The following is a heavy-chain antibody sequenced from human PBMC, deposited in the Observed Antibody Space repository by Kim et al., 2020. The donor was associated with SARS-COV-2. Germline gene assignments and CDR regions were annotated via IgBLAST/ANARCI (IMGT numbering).Heavy chain of an antibody. V-gene: IGHV4-34*01. J-gene: IGHJ4*02. Sequence: SLKSRVTISVDTSKNQFSLKLSSVTAADTAVYYCARGRGVVVTASYYFDYWGQGTLVTVSS. CDR3: ARGRGVVVTASYYFDY. D-gene: IGHD2-21*02.